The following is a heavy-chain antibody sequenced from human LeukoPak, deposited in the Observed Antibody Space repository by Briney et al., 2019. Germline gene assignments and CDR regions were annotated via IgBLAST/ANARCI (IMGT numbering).Heavy chain of an antibody. J-gene: IGHJ4*02. CDR2: IYYSGST. V-gene: IGHV4-59*08. CDR1: GGSISSYY. D-gene: IGHD3-10*01. CDR3: ARLLYYYGSGSLDY. Sequence: SETLSLTCTVSGGSISSYYWSWIRQPPGKGLEWIGYIYYSGSTNYNPSLKSRVTISVDTSKNQFSLKLSSVTAADTAVYYCARLLYYYGSGSLDYWGQGTLVTVSS.